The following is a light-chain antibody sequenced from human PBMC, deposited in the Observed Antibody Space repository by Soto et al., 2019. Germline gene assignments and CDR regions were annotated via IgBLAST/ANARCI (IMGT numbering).Light chain of an antibody. CDR2: DAS. Sequence: IQMTQSPSTLSASIGDRVTITCRASQSINNRLAWYQQMPGKAPNLLIYDASSLESGVPSGFRGSGSETEFTLTISGLQPDDFATYYCQQFIDGWTFGQGTKVDIK. CDR3: QQFIDGWT. V-gene: IGKV1-5*01. CDR1: QSINNR. J-gene: IGKJ1*01.